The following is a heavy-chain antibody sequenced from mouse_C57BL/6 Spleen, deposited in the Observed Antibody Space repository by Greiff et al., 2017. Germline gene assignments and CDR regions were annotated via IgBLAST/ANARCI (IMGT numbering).Heavy chain of an antibody. CDR1: GYTFTDYY. V-gene: IGHV1-76*01. J-gene: IGHJ3*01. CDR3: ARDYGEAWFAY. Sequence: VQLQQSGAELVRPGASVQLSCKASGYTFTDYYINWVKQRPGQGLEWIARIYPGSGNTYYNEKFKGKATLTAEKSSSTAYMQLSSLTSEDSAVYFCARDYGEAWFAYWGQGTLVTVSA. D-gene: IGHD2-4*01. CDR2: IYPGSGNT.